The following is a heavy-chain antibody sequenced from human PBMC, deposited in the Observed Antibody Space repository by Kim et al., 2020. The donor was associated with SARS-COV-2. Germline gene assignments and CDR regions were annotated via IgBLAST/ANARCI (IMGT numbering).Heavy chain of an antibody. CDR3: ARDSRPFSGWSRGV. Sequence: SETLSLTCTVSGGSISSSSYYWGWIRQPPGKGLEWIGSIYYSGSTYYNPSLKSRVTISVDTSKNQFSLKLSSVTAADTAVYYCARDSRPFSGWSRGVWGQGTTVTVSS. CDR1: GGSISSSSYY. CDR2: IYYSGST. J-gene: IGHJ6*02. D-gene: IGHD6-19*01. V-gene: IGHV4-39*07.